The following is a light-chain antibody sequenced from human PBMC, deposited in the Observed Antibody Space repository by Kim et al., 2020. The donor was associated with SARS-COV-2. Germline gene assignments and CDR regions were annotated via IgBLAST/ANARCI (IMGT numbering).Light chain of an antibody. CDR2: AAS. CDR1: QGINNY. CDR3: QTYYSAPQT. Sequence: DIQMTKSPSSLSASVGDRVTITCRASQGINNYFGWYQQKPGKVPKLLIYAASTLKPGVPSRFSGAGSGADYTLTISSLQPEDVATYYCQTYYSAPQTFGQGTKVDIK. J-gene: IGKJ1*01. V-gene: IGKV1-27*01.